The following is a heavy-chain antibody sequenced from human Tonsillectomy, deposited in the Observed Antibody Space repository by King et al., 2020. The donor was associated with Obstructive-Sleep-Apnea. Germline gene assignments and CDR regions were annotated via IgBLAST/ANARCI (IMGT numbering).Heavy chain of an antibody. J-gene: IGHJ4*02. V-gene: IGHV1-18*04. CDR1: GYTFTSYG. CDR2: ISAYNGNT. CDR3: ASFYYGETYYFDY. Sequence: QLVQSGAEVKKPGASVKVSCKASGYTFTSYGISWVRQAPGQGLEWLGWISAYNGNTNYSQKLQGSVTMTTDTSTSTAYMELGSLRSDDTAVYYCASFYYGETYYFDYWGQGTLVTVSS. D-gene: IGHD4-17*01.